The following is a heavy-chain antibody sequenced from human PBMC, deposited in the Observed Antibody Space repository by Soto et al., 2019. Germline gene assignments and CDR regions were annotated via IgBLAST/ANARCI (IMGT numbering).Heavy chain of an antibody. Sequence: GGSLRLSCAASGFTFSSYSMNWVRQAPGKGLEWVSSISSSSSYIYYADSVKGRFTISRDNAKNSLYLQMNSLRAEDTAVYYCARGIIPSRGVFGFWGEGTQVTVSS. CDR2: ISSSSSYI. CDR1: GFTFSSYS. CDR3: ARGIIPSRGVFGF. V-gene: IGHV3-21*01. J-gene: IGHJ4*02. D-gene: IGHD3-3*01.